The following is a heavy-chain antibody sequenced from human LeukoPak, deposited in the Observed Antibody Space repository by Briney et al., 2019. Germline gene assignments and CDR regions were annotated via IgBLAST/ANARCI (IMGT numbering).Heavy chain of an antibody. V-gene: IGHV1-18*01. Sequence: ASVKVSCKASGYTFTSYGISWVRQAPGQGLEWMGWISAYNGNTNYAQKLQGRVTMTTDTSTSTAYMELRSLRSDDTAVYYCARDQGRDIVVVPAAGYYDYYMDVWGKGTTVTVSS. D-gene: IGHD2-2*01. J-gene: IGHJ6*03. CDR3: ARDQGRDIVVVPAAGYYDYYMDV. CDR2: ISAYNGNT. CDR1: GYTFTSYG.